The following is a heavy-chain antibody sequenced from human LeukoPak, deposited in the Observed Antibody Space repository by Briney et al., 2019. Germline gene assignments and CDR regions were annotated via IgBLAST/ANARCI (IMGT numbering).Heavy chain of an antibody. J-gene: IGHJ4*02. CDR3: ARDPAWGAIDY. Sequence: GGSLRLSCEVTGYSIRRSRVSWVRQTPGKGLEGVADMNEDGSVTWYVDSVKARFTVSRDNARNSLDLQMSSLRAEDTGVYYCARDPAWGAIDYWGQGTLVTVSS. CDR2: MNEDGSVT. V-gene: IGHV3-7*01. D-gene: IGHD7-27*01. CDR1: GYSIRRSR.